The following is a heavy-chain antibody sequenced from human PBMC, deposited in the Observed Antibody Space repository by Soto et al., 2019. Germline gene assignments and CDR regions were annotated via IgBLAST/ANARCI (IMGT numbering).Heavy chain of an antibody. CDR2: ISGSGGST. V-gene: IGHV3-23*01. D-gene: IGHD3-16*02. Sequence: QPGGSLRLSCAASGFTFSSYAMSWVRQAPGKGLEWVSAISGSGGSTYYADSVKGRFTISRDNSKNTLYLQMNSLRAEDTAVYYCAKRGSYDYVWGSYHNYFDYWGQGTLVTVSS. CDR3: AKRGSYDYVWGSYHNYFDY. J-gene: IGHJ4*02. CDR1: GFTFSSYA.